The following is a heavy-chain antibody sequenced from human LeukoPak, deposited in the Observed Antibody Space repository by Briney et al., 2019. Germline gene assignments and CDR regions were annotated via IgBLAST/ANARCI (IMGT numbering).Heavy chain of an antibody. CDR3: ARANFLYCSSSTCLFDY. J-gene: IGHJ4*02. V-gene: IGHV1-2*02. Sequence: AASVKVSCKASGYTFTDYYMHWVRQAPGQGFEWMGWINPNDGDTNYAQKFQGRVTMTRDTSISTAHMEVSRPRSDDTAVYYCARANFLYCSSSTCLFDYWGQGTLVTVSS. CDR1: GYTFTDYY. CDR2: INPNDGDT. D-gene: IGHD2-2*01.